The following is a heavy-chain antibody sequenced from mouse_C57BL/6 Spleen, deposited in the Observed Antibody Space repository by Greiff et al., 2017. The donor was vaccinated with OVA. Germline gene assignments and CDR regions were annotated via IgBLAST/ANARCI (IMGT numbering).Heavy chain of an antibody. J-gene: IGHJ4*01. Sequence: QVQLKESGAELARPGASVKLSCKASGYTFTSYGISWVKQRPGQGLEWIGEIYPRSGNTYYNEKFKGKATLTADKSSSTADMELRSLTSEDSAVYFCAKGGGVRGAMDYWGQGTSVTVSS. CDR3: AKGGGVRGAMDY. D-gene: IGHD2-14*01. CDR2: IYPRSGNT. CDR1: GYTFTSYG. V-gene: IGHV1-81*01.